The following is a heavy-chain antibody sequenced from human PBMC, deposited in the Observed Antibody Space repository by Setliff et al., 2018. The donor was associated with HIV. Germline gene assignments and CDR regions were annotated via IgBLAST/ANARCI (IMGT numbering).Heavy chain of an antibody. CDR2: VSHSGTT. J-gene: IGHJ6*03. D-gene: IGHD1-26*01. V-gene: IGHV4-34*01. Sequence: SETLSLTCAVDGGSFSGYYWRWIRQSPGKGLAWIGKVSHSGTTKYNPSLKSRLSISVDTSKNQFSLNVTSMTVADTAVDYCARGRTWESQYYSYYYMDVWGKGTTVTVSS. CDR3: ARGRTWESQYYSYYYMDV. CDR1: GGSFSGYY.